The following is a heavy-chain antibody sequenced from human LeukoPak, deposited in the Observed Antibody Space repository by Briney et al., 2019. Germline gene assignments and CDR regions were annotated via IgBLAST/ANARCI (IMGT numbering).Heavy chain of an antibody. D-gene: IGHD3-22*01. CDR3: ARDGGKRSYYDSSGLDY. Sequence: PSETLSLTCTVPGGSISSGDYYWSWIRQPPGKGLEWIGYIYYSGSTYYNPSLKSRVTISVDTSKNQFSLKLSSVTAADTAVYYCARDGGKRSYYDSSGLDYWGQGTLVTVSS. J-gene: IGHJ4*02. V-gene: IGHV4-30-4*01. CDR2: IYYSGST. CDR1: GGSISSGDYY.